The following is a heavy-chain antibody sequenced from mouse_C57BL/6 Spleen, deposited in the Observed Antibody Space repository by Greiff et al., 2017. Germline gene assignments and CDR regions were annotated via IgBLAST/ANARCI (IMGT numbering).Heavy chain of an antibody. CDR3: ARGLITTVVAPFAY. J-gene: IGHJ3*01. CDR2: ISSGSSTI. CDR1: GFTFSDYG. Sequence: EVQRVESGGGLVKPGGSLKLSCAASGFTFSDYGMHWVRQAPEKGLEWVAYISSGSSTIYYADTVKGRFTISRDNAKNTLFLQMTSLRSEDTAMYYCARGLITTVVAPFAYWGQGTLVTVSA. D-gene: IGHD1-1*01. V-gene: IGHV5-17*01.